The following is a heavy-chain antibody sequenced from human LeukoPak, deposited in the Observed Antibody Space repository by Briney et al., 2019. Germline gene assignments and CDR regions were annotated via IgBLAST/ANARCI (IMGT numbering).Heavy chain of an antibody. D-gene: IGHD1-14*01. V-gene: IGHV3-23*01. CDR2: ISDSGGRT. CDR1: GITLSNYG. J-gene: IGHJ5*02. Sequence: GGSLRLSCAVSGITLSNYGMSWVRQAPGKGLEWVAGISDSGGRTNYADSVKGRFTISRDNSKNTLYLQMNSLRAEDTAVYYCARDNLLTVWPGGHWFYPWGQGTLVTVSS. CDR3: ARDNLLTVWPGGHWFYP.